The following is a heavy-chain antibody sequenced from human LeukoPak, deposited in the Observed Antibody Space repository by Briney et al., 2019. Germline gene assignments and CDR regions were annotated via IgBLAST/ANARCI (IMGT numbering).Heavy chain of an antibody. Sequence: PSETLSLTCTVSGGSISSSNWWSWVRQPPGKGLEWIGEIYHSGSTNYNPSLKSRVTISVDTSKNQFSLKLSSVTAADTAVYYCARVEMATITAWGQGTLVTVSS. D-gene: IGHD5-24*01. CDR1: GGSISSSNW. CDR2: IYHSGST. V-gene: IGHV4-4*02. J-gene: IGHJ5*02. CDR3: ARVEMATITA.